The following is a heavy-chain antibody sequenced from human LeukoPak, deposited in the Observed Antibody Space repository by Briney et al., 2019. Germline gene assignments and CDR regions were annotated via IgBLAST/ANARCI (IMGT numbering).Heavy chain of an antibody. CDR1: GFTFSNYG. J-gene: IGHJ6*02. V-gene: IGHV3-30*18. CDR3: AKAVVFSKRSGRSYSYCYYGMDV. D-gene: IGHD2-15*01. CDR2: ISDNGSQK. Sequence: GGSLRLSCGASGFTFSNYGMHWVRQAPGKGLEWVALISDNGSQKYFEDSVKGRFTISRDNSKNTLYLQMNILRPEDTALYYCAKAVVFSKRSGRSYSYCYYGMDVWGQGTTVTVSS.